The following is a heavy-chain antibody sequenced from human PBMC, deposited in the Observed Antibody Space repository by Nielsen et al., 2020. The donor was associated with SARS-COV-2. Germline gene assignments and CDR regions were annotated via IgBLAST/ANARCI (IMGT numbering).Heavy chain of an antibody. V-gene: IGHV4-39*07. J-gene: IGHJ4*02. CDR2: IYRTGST. CDR1: GDSVGSNINY. Sequence: SETLSLTCTVSGDSVGSNINYWGWIRQPPGKGLEWIGSIYRTGSTYYNPSLKRRVTISLDTSKNQFSLKLTSVTAADTAVYYCVRDTYCSVAGCYYFLVDHWGQGTLVTVSS. CDR3: VRDTYCSVAGCYYFLVDH. D-gene: IGHD2-15*01.